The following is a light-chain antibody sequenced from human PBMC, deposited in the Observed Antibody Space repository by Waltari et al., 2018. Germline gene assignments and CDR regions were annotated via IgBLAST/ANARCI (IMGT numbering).Light chain of an antibody. Sequence: QSALTQPASVSGSPGQSITISCTGTSSDVGGYKYVSWYQQRPGKAPKLMIYEVNNRPSGVSNRFSGSKAGNTASLTISGLQAEDEAYYYCSSYTSSSSVVFGGGTKLTVL. CDR1: SSDVGGYKY. J-gene: IGLJ2*01. V-gene: IGLV2-14*01. CDR2: EVN. CDR3: SSYTSSSSVV.